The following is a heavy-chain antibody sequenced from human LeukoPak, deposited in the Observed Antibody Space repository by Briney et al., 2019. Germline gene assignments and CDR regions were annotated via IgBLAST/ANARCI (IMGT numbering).Heavy chain of an antibody. CDR1: GFALSSHW. J-gene: IGHJ6*02. CDR3: ARNNGMDV. Sequence: GGSLRLSCAASGFALSSHWMTWVRQVPGRGPEWVANANRDGSGTYYLDSVKGRFTISKDNAKNSLYLQMNSLRAEDTALYHCARNNGMDVWGQGTTVIVSS. V-gene: IGHV3-7*03. CDR2: ANRDGSGT.